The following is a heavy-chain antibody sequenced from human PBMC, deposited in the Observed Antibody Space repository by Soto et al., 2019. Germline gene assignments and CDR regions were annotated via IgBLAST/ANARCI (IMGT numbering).Heavy chain of an antibody. D-gene: IGHD3-10*01. CDR3: TIEGSAPYYYYGMDA. CDR2: INTHNGNT. V-gene: IGHV1-18*01. Sequence: QVQLEQSAPEVKKPGASVKVSCKASGYTFTTYGISWVRQAPGQGLEWLGWINTHNGNTNYAQNLQGRVIMTADTSTSTAYMELRSLRSDDTAIYYCTIEGSAPYYYYGMDAWGQGTTVTVSS. CDR1: GYTFTTYG. J-gene: IGHJ6*02.